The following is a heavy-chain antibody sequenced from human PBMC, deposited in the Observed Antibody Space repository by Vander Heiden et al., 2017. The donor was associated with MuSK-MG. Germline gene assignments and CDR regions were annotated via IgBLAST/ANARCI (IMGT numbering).Heavy chain of an antibody. CDR3: ARGRRLRPNFDY. D-gene: IGHD5-12*01. CDR2: INHSGST. Sequence: QVQLQQWGAGLLKPSETLSLTCAVYGGSFSGYYWSWIRQPPGKGLEWVGEINHSGSTNYNPALKSRVTISVDTSKNKFSLKLRSVTAADTAVYYFARGRRLRPNFDYWGQGTLVTVSS. J-gene: IGHJ4*02. V-gene: IGHV4-34*01. CDR1: GGSFSGYY.